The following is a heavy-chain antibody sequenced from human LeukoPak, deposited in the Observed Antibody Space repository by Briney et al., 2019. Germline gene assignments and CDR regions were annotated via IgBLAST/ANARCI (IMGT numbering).Heavy chain of an antibody. CDR1: GFTFSSYW. J-gene: IGHJ4*02. D-gene: IGHD3-10*02. Sequence: GGSLRLSCAASGFTFSSYWMHWVRQAPGKGLVWVSRINGDGSRTSYADSVKGRFTISRDNAKNSLYLQMNNLRAEDTAVYYCARGTMFPYYFDYWGQGTLVTVSS. V-gene: IGHV3-74*01. CDR2: INGDGSRT. CDR3: ARGTMFPYYFDY.